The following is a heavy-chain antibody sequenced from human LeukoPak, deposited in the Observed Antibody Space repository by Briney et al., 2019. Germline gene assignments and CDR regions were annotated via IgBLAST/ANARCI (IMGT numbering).Heavy chain of an antibody. J-gene: IGHJ4*02. V-gene: IGHV3-23*01. CDR2: VSGNGGIT. D-gene: IGHD3-3*01. CDR3: AKDPVYGSGQSHPSDY. Sequence: GGTLRLSCAASGFSFSSYAMSWVRQAPGKGLEWVSTVSGNGGITYYADSMKGRFTISRDNSKNTLFLQMNSLRGEDTAVYYCAKDPVYGSGQSHPSDYWGQGTLVTVSS. CDR1: GFSFSSYA.